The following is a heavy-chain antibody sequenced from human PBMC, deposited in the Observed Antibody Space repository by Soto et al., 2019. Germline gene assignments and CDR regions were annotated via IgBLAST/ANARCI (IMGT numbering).Heavy chain of an antibody. J-gene: IGHJ4*02. CDR3: AKEGGLSGSYYISSSYYFDY. CDR2: ISSSSSYT. CDR1: GFTFSDYY. Sequence: GSLRLSCAASGFTFSDYYMSWIRQAPGKGLEWVSYISSSSSYTNYADSVKGRFTISRDNAKNSLYLQMNSLRAEDTSVYYCAKEGGLSGSYYISSSYYFDYWGQGT. D-gene: IGHD1-26*01. V-gene: IGHV3-11*06.